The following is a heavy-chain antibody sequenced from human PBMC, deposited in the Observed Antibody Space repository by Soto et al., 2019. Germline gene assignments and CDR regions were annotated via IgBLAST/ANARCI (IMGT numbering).Heavy chain of an antibody. Sequence: ASVKVSCKASGYTFTSYAMHWVRQAPGPRLEWMGWINAGNGNTKYSQKFQGRVTITRDTSASTAYMELSSLRSEDTAVYYCARDGAIRKFVLMVYATRFDPWGQGTLVTVSS. V-gene: IGHV1-3*01. CDR1: GYTFTSYA. CDR2: INAGNGNT. CDR3: ARDGAIRKFVLMVYATRFDP. J-gene: IGHJ5*02. D-gene: IGHD2-8*01.